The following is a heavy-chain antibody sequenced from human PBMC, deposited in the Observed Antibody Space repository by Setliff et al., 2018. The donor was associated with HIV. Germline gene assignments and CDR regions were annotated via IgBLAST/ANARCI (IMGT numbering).Heavy chain of an antibody. CDR1: GLSLSTSGVG. J-gene: IGHJ4*02. V-gene: IGHV2-5*01. Sequence: SCPTLVNPTQPLTLTCTFSGLSLSTSGVGVGWIRQSPGKALEWLAFIYWNNNKHYSTSLKSRLTVTKDTSKNRVVFTMTNMDPVDTATYYCAYSGRQLRGPYFDFWGQGTPVTVSS. CDR2: IYWNNNK. D-gene: IGHD1-1*01. CDR3: AYSGRQLRGPYFDF.